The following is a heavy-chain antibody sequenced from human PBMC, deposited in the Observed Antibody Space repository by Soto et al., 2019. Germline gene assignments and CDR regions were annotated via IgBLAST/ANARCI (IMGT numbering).Heavy chain of an antibody. V-gene: IGHV3-7*01. CDR1: GFTFSSYW. CDR3: ARIAVATDAFDI. Sequence: EVQLVESGGGLVQPGGSLRLSCAAAGFTFSSYWMSWVRQAPGKGLEWVANIKQDGSEKYYVDSVKGRFTISRDNAKNSLYLQMNSLRAEDAAVYYCARIAVATDAFDIWGQGTMVTVYS. D-gene: IGHD6-19*01. CDR2: IKQDGSEK. J-gene: IGHJ3*02.